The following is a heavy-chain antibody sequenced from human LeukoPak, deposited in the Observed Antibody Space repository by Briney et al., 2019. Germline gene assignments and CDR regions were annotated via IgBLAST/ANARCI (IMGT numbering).Heavy chain of an antibody. CDR3: AELGITMIGGV. D-gene: IGHD3-10*02. Sequence: GGSLRLSCAASGFTFSSYEMNWVRRAPGKGLEWVSYISSSGSTIYYADSVKGRFTISRHNAKNSLYLQMNSLRAEDTAVYYCAELGITMIGGVWGEGTTVTISS. J-gene: IGHJ6*04. CDR2: ISSSGSTI. CDR1: GFTFSSYE. V-gene: IGHV3-48*03.